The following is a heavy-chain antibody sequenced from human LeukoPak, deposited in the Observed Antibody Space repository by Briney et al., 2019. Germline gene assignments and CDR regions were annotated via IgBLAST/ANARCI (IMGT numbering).Heavy chain of an antibody. Sequence: SVKVSCKASGGTFSSYAISWVRQAPGQGLEWMGGIIPIFGTANYAQKFQGRVTITTDESTSTAYMELSSLRSEDTAVYYCARTVAGTDALDIWGQGTMVTVSS. J-gene: IGHJ3*02. D-gene: IGHD6-19*01. CDR1: GGTFSSYA. V-gene: IGHV1-69*05. CDR3: ARTVAGTDALDI. CDR2: IIPIFGTA.